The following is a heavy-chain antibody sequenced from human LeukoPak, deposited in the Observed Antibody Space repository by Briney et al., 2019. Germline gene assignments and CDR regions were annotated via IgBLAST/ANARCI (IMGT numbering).Heavy chain of an antibody. D-gene: IGHD3-22*01. J-gene: IGHJ4*02. V-gene: IGHV3-30-3*01. Sequence: PGGSLRLSCAASGFTFSSYAMHWVRQAPGKGLEWVAVISYDGSNKYYADSVKGRFTISRDNSKNTLYLQMNSLGAEDTAVYYCAKQDSSGYYYLTDWGQGTLVTVSS. CDR1: GFTFSSYA. CDR2: ISYDGSNK. CDR3: AKQDSSGYYYLTD.